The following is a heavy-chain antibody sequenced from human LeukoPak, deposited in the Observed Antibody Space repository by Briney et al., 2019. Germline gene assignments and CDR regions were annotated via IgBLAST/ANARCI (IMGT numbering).Heavy chain of an antibody. CDR1: GYTFTGYY. J-gene: IGHJ4*02. CDR3: ATDYYDSSGYVRLGFDY. CDR2: INPNSGGT. D-gene: IGHD3-22*01. Sequence: ASVKVSCKASGYTFTGYYMHWVRQAPGQGLEWMGWINPNSGGTNYAQKFQGRVTMTRDTSISTAYMELSRLRSDDTAVYYCATDYYDSSGYVRLGFDYWGQGTLVTVSS. V-gene: IGHV1-2*02.